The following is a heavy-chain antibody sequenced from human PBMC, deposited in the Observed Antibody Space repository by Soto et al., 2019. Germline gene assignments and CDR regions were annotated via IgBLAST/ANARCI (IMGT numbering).Heavy chain of an antibody. CDR3: GAGAGGGGY. J-gene: IGHJ4*02. Sequence: EVQLVESGGGLIQPGGSLRLSCAVSGFTVSNNYMSWVRQAPGKGLEGVSVIYSGGYTAYGDSVKGRFTISRDNSKNTLYLQVNSMGTADGALFSCGAGAGGGGYWGQGTLVTVSS. D-gene: IGHD3-10*01. CDR2: IYSGGYT. V-gene: IGHV3-53*01. CDR1: GFTVSNNY.